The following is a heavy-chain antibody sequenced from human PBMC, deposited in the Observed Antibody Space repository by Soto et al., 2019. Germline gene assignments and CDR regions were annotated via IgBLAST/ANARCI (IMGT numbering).Heavy chain of an antibody. CDR2: IYNSGSS. V-gene: IGHV4-59*02. Sequence: AETLSLSFTVFGGSDSTNYWSWIRQPPGKGLEWIGYIYNSGSSNYNPSLKSRVTISVDTSKNHFSLQLASVTAADTAVYYCAKDLRNDFWSGYYSYFDYWGQGTLVTV. D-gene: IGHD3-3*01. J-gene: IGHJ4*02. CDR1: GGSDSTNY. CDR3: AKDLRNDFWSGYYSYFDY.